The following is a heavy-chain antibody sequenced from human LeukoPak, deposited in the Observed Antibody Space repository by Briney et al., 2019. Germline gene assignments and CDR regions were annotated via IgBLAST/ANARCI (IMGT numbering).Heavy chain of an antibody. V-gene: IGHV5-51*01. Sequence: TGESLKISCKGSEYNFNNYWIAWVRQMPGKGLEWMGIIYPADADTRYSPSFEGQVAISADKSISTAYLQWISLKASDTAIYYCRKGFSGTYYGIGVWGHGTTVTVSS. CDR2: IYPADADT. CDR1: EYNFNNYW. CDR3: RKGFSGTYYGIGV. D-gene: IGHD3-10*01. J-gene: IGHJ6*02.